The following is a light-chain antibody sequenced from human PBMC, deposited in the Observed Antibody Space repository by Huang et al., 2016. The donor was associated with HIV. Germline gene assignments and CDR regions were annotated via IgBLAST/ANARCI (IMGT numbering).Light chain of an antibody. CDR2: DAS. CDR1: QNINTH. V-gene: IGKV3-11*01. Sequence: EIVLTQSPATLSFFPGQRVSLSCRASQNINTHLAWYQQRPGQPPRLLISDASSRVPGVAARFSGSGSGTDVTLTISSLESEDFATYYCQQRVNGLTFGGGTKV. CDR3: QQRVNGLT. J-gene: IGKJ4*01.